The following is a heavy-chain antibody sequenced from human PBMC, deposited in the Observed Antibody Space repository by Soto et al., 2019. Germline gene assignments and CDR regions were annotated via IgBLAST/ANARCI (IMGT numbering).Heavy chain of an antibody. Sequence: QVQLVQSGAEVKKPGSSVKVSCKASGGTFSSYAISWVRQAPGQGLEWMGGIIPIFGTANYAQKFQGRVTITADESTSTAYMELSRLRSEETAVYYCARGGDDYGHYDGPPDYYYYYGMDVWGQGTTVTASS. CDR3: ARGGDDYGHYDGPPDYYYYYGMDV. CDR2: IIPIFGTA. CDR1: GGTFSSYA. D-gene: IGHD4-17*01. V-gene: IGHV1-69*01. J-gene: IGHJ6*02.